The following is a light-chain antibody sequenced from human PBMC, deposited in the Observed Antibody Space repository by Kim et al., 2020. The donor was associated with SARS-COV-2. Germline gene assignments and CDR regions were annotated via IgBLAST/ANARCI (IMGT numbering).Light chain of an antibody. V-gene: IGKV3-11*01. CDR2: DAF. CDR1: QSVGNS. CDR3: QQRGNRPLT. Sequence: SLSPGERATLSCRAGQSVGNSLAWYQQKPGQAPRLLIYDAFNRAAGIPARFSGSGSGPDFTLTISSLEAEDFAVYYCQQRGNRPLTFGGGTRVEI. J-gene: IGKJ4*01.